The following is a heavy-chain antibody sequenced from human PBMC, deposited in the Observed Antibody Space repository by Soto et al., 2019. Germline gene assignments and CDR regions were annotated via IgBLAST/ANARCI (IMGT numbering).Heavy chain of an antibody. CDR2: INHSGST. Sequence: SETLSLTCAVYGGSFSAYYWTWIRQPPGKGLEWIGEINHSGSTNYNPSLKSRVTISVDTSKNQFSLNLSSVTAADTVVYYCAKGTYGSGSYYSPFEAFDIWGQGTMVT. CDR3: AKGTYGSGSYYSPFEAFDI. J-gene: IGHJ3*02. D-gene: IGHD3-10*01. CDR1: GGSFSAYY. V-gene: IGHV4-34*01.